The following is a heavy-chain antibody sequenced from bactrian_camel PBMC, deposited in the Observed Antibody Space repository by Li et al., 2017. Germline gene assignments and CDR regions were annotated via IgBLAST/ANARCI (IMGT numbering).Heavy chain of an antibody. CDR3: AKDEGMAYDEYDDVPAETLFEY. Sequence: VQLVESGGGSAQPGGSLRLSCAASGYTYVKNCMAWFRQAPGKEREGVATIYPGINSAYYADSVKGRFTISRDNAKNMVYLQLNSLKTGDMAMYYCAKDEGMAYDEYDDVPAETLFEYWGQGTQVTVS. J-gene: IGHJ4*01. D-gene: IGHD4*01. CDR1: GYTYVKNC. V-gene: IGHV3S1*01. CDR2: IYPGINSA.